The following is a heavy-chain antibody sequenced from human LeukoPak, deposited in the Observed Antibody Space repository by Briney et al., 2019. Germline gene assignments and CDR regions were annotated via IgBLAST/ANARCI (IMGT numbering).Heavy chain of an antibody. D-gene: IGHD2-21*02. Sequence: PGGSLRLSCAASGFTFSHYTMNWIRQAPGKGLEWVSGISGSGGRTYYAVSVKGRFTISRDNSKNTVYLQMNSLRAEDTAVYYCAKGDCGRDCYYGINYWGQGSLVTVSS. CDR2: ISGSGGRT. V-gene: IGHV3-23*01. CDR1: GFTFSHYT. J-gene: IGHJ4*02. CDR3: AKGDCGRDCYYGINY.